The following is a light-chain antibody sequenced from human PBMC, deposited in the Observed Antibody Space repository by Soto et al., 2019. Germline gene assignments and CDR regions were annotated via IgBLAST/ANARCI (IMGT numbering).Light chain of an antibody. J-gene: IGLJ3*02. CDR1: SSDVGAYNY. Sequence: QSALNQPPSASGSPGQSVTISCTGTSSDVGAYNYVSWYQQHPGKAPKLMIYDVTKRPSGVPDRFSGSKSGNTASLTVSGLQAEDEADYYCISYAGSSIWVFGGGTKLTVL. V-gene: IGLV2-8*01. CDR3: ISYAGSSIWV. CDR2: DVT.